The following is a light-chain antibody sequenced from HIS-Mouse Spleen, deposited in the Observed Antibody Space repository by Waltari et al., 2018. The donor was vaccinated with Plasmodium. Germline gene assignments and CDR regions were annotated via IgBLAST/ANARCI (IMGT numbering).Light chain of an antibody. CDR2: DAS. V-gene: IGKV1-33*01. CDR1: QDISNY. Sequence: DIQMTQSPSSLSASVGARLTITCQASQDISNYLNWYQQKPGKAPKLLIYDASNLETGVPSRFSGSGSGTDFTFTISSLQPEDIATYYCQQYDNLPPLFTFGPGTKVDIK. CDR3: QQYDNLPPLFT. J-gene: IGKJ3*01.